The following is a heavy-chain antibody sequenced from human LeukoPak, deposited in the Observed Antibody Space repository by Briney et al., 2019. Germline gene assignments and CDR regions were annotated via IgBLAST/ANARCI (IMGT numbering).Heavy chain of an antibody. D-gene: IGHD4/OR15-4a*01. CDR1: GASIISDTYY. CDR3: ARHFTGRDYGLDY. Sequence: SETLSLTCTVSGASIISDTYYWGWIRQPPGKGLEWIGSIYYSGSTYYSPSLKSRVTMSVDTSTNQFSLKLSSVTAADTAVYYCARHFTGRDYGLDYWGQGTLVTVSS. CDR2: IYYSGST. V-gene: IGHV4-39*01. J-gene: IGHJ4*02.